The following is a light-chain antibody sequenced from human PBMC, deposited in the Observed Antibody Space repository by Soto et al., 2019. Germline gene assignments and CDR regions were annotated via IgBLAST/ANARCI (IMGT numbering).Light chain of an antibody. CDR2: DAS. CDR3: HQRSNWPLT. Sequence: EIVLTQSPATLSLSPGERATLSCRASQSVSSYLAWYQQKPGQAPRLLISDASNRATGIPARFSGSGSGTDFTLTINSLEPEDSAVYYCHQRSNWPLTFGGGTKVDIK. J-gene: IGKJ4*01. CDR1: QSVSSY. V-gene: IGKV3-11*01.